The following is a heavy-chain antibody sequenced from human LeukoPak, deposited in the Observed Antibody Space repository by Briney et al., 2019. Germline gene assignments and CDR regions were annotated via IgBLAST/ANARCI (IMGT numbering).Heavy chain of an antibody. J-gene: IGHJ3*02. CDR3: ATDSVVVRNSMNAFDI. D-gene: IGHD2-2*01. V-gene: IGHV1-2*02. CDR2: INPDGGGT. Sequence: ASVNVSCTSSAYTFTHNYIHWVRQAPGQGLEWMGCINPDGGGTSYPHKFPGRVTITSDTSINTANMALYILMSSLRAVYSCATDSVVVRNSMNAFDIWGQGTIVTVSS. CDR1: AYTFTHNY.